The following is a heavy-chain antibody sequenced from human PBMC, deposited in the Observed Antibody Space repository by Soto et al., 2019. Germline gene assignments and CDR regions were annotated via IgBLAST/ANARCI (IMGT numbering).Heavy chain of an antibody. CDR1: GDSVSSDITS. D-gene: IGHD3-10*01. Sequence: QGQLQQSGPGLVKPSQTLSLTCAISGDSVSSDITSWNWIRQSPSRGLEWLGRTYYRSKWFHDYAASVKSRITINPDTSKNQFSLELNSMTLEDTAVYYCARGNALDVWGQGNVVTVSS. J-gene: IGHJ3*01. V-gene: IGHV6-1*01. CDR2: TYYRSKWFH. CDR3: ARGNALDV.